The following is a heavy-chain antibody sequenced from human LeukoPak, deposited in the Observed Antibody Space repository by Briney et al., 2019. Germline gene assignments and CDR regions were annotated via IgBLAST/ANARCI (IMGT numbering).Heavy chain of an antibody. CDR1: GLTFSSYG. CDR3: ASKNLAGSGTWDYYYYMDV. Sequence: PGRSLRLSWAAAGLTFSSYGMHWVRQAPGKGLGWVAVISFDVSNKYYADSVKGRFTISRDNSKNTLYLQMNSLRAEDTAVYYCASKNLAGSGTWDYYYYMDVWGKGTTVTISS. J-gene: IGHJ6*03. V-gene: IGHV3-30*03. CDR2: ISFDVSNK. D-gene: IGHD5-12*01.